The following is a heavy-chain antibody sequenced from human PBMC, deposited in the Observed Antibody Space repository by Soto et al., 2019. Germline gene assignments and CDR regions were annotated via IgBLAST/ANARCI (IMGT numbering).Heavy chain of an antibody. CDR3: ARAYETAAPHGVWFDP. V-gene: IGHV4-59*01. J-gene: IGHJ5*02. CDR2: IYYSGST. D-gene: IGHD6-13*01. CDR1: GGSISSYY. Sequence: PSETLSLTCTVSGGSISSYYWSWIRQPPGKGLEWIGYIYYSGSTNYNPSLKSRVTISVDTSKNQFSLKLSSVTAADTAVYYCARAYETAAPHGVWFDPWCQGTLVTVSS.